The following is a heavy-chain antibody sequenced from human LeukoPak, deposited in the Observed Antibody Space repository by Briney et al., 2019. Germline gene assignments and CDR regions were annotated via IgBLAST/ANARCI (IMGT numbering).Heavy chain of an antibody. J-gene: IGHJ4*02. CDR2: ISYDGSNK. CDR3: AKGKDYYDSSGYCDY. Sequence: PGGSLRLSCAASGFTLSSYWMTWVRQAPGKGLEWVAVISYDGSNKYYADSVKGRFTISRDNSKNTLYLQMNSLRAEDTAVYYCAKGKDYYDSSGYCDYWGQGTLVTVSS. CDR1: GFTLSSYW. V-gene: IGHV3-30*18. D-gene: IGHD3-22*01.